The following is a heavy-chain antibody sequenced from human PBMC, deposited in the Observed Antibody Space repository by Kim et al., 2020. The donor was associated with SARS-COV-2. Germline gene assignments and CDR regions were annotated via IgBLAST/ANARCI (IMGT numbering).Heavy chain of an antibody. CDR2: IYYSGST. CDR1: GGSISSSSYY. D-gene: IGHD3-22*01. CDR3: ATPKARSYYDSSGYSFDY. V-gene: IGHV4-39*01. J-gene: IGHJ4*02. Sequence: SETLSLTCTVSGGSISSSSYYWGWIRQPPGKGLEWIGSIYYSGSTYYNPSLKSRVTISVDTSKNQFSLKRSSVTAADTAVYYCATPKARSYYDSSGYSFDYWGQGTLVTVSS.